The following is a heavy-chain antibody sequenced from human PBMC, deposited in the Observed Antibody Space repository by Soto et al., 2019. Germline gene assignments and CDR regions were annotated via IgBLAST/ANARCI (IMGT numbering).Heavy chain of an antibody. Sequence: QVQLVQSGAEVKKPGSSVKVSCKASGGTFSSYAISWVRQAPGQGLEWMGGIIPIFGTANYAQKFQGRVTITEDKSTSTAYMELSSLRSEDTAVYYCAREGDIVVVTAMRTSAFDIWRQGSMVTVSS. J-gene: IGHJ3*02. V-gene: IGHV1-69*06. CDR2: IIPIFGTA. CDR1: GGTFSSYA. D-gene: IGHD2-21*02. CDR3: AREGDIVVVTAMRTSAFDI.